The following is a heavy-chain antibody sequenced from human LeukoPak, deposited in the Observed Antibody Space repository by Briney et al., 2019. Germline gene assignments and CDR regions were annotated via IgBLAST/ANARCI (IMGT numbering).Heavy chain of an antibody. J-gene: IGHJ4*02. CDR2: IYYNAST. D-gene: IGHD2-21*01. CDR1: GGSISSYY. V-gene: IGHV4-59*08. CDR3: ARGGGGSYSGY. Sequence: SETLSLTCTVSGGSISSYYWSWIRQPPGKGLEWIGYIYYNASTNYKPSLKSRVPISVDTSQNQFTLKLSSVTAADTAVYYCARGGGGSYSGYSGEGTLVTASS.